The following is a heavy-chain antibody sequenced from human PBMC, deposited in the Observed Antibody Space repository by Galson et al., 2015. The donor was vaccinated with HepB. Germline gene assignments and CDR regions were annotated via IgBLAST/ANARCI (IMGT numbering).Heavy chain of an antibody. Sequence: SLRLSCAASGFTFSSYAMHWVRQAPGKGLEYVSAISSNGGSTYYADSVKGRFTISRDNSKNTLYLQMSSLRAEDTAVYYCVKGGAAAGTFDYWGQGTLVTVSS. CDR3: VKGGAAAGTFDY. D-gene: IGHD6-13*01. CDR1: GFTFSSYA. J-gene: IGHJ4*02. V-gene: IGHV3-64D*06. CDR2: ISSNGGST.